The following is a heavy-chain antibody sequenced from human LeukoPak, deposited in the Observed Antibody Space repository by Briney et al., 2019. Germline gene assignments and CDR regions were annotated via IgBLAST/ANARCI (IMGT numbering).Heavy chain of an antibody. D-gene: IGHD2/OR15-2a*01. V-gene: IGHV3-23*01. CDR3: AKGGSTNFYYGDV. J-gene: IGHJ6*02. Sequence: PGGSLRLSCAASGFTFSSYAMNWVRQAPGKGLEWVSAITSAGNTYYADSVKGRFTISRDSSKNTLYLQMNSLRSEDTAVYYCAKGGSTNFYYGDVWGQGTTVTVSS. CDR1: GFTFSSYA. CDR2: ITSAGNT.